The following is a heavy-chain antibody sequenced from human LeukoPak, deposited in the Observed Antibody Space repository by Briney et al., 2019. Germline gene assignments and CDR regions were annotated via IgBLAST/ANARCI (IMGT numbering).Heavy chain of an antibody. Sequence: SETLSLTCTVSGGSISSYYWSWIRQPPGKGLEWIGNIYYSGSTNYNPSLKSRVTISVDTSKNQFSLKLSSVTAADTAVYYCARTSGWSHYYYYMDVWGKGTTVTISS. CDR1: GGSISSYY. V-gene: IGHV4-59*12. D-gene: IGHD6-19*01. J-gene: IGHJ6*03. CDR3: ARTSGWSHYYYYMDV. CDR2: IYYSGST.